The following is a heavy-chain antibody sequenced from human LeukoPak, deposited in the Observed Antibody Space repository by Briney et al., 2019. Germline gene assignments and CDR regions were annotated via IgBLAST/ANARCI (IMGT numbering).Heavy chain of an antibody. CDR1: GYTFTNYY. D-gene: IGHD5-18*01. V-gene: IGHV1-46*01. J-gene: IGHJ4*02. CDR3: AREIGPIQLHLWGSAFDY. Sequence: ASVKVSCKASGYTFTNYYLHWVRQAPGQGLEWMGILNPGGGSRNYAQKFQGRVTMTRDTSTSTVYMELSSLRSEDTAVYYCAREIGPIQLHLWGSAFDYWGQGTLVTVSS. CDR2: LNPGGGSR.